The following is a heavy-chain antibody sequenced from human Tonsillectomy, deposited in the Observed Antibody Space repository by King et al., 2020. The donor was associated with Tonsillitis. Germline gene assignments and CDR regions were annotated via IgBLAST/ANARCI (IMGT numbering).Heavy chain of an antibody. CDR1: GFTFSSYA. CDR3: AKVGYGDRYYYYYMDV. Sequence: VQLVESGGGLVQPGGSLRLSCAASGFTFSSYAMSWVRQAPGKGLEWVSAISGSGGSTYYADSVKGRFTISRDNSKNTLYLQMNSLRAEDTAVYYCAKVGYGDRYYYYYMDVWGKGTTVTVSS. J-gene: IGHJ6*03. CDR2: ISGSGGST. D-gene: IGHD4-17*01. V-gene: IGHV3-23*04.